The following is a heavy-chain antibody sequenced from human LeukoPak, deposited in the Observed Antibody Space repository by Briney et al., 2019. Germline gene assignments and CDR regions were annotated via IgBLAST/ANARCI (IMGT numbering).Heavy chain of an antibody. Sequence: SETLPLTCTVSGGSISSYYWSWIRQPPGKGLEWIGYIYYSGSTNYNPSLKSRVTISVDTSKNQFSLKLSSVTAADTAVYYCARATGRYFDWLPSFDYWGQGTLVTVSS. CDR2: IYYSGST. V-gene: IGHV4-59*01. CDR1: GGSISSYY. J-gene: IGHJ4*02. D-gene: IGHD3-9*01. CDR3: ARATGRYFDWLPSFDY.